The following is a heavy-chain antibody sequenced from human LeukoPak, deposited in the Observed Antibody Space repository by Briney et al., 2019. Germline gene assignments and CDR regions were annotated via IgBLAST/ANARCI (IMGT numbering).Heavy chain of an antibody. V-gene: IGHV3-48*03. CDR2: ISSSGSII. Sequence: GGSLRLSCAASGFTFSGYEMNWVRLAPGKGLEWVSYISSSGSIIYYADSVKGRFTISRDNAKNSLYLQMNSLRAEDTAVYYCARGDYSSGWYGSAEYFQHWGQGTLVTVSS. D-gene: IGHD6-19*01. CDR1: GFTFSGYE. CDR3: ARGDYSSGWYGSAEYFQH. J-gene: IGHJ1*01.